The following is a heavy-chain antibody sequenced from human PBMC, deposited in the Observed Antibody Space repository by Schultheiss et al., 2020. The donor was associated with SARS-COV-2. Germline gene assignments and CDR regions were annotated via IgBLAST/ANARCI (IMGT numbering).Heavy chain of an antibody. V-gene: IGHV3-30*03. Sequence: GESLKISCAASGFTFSSYGMHWVRQAPGKGLEWVAVISYDGSNKYYADSVKGRFTISRDNSKNTLYLQMNSLKTEDTAVYYCTRDVDGYCSGGSCPNYGDGHGMDVWGQGTTVTVSS. CDR2: ISYDGSNK. CDR1: GFTFSSYG. D-gene: IGHD2-15*01. J-gene: IGHJ6*02. CDR3: TRDVDGYCSGGSCPNYGDGHGMDV.